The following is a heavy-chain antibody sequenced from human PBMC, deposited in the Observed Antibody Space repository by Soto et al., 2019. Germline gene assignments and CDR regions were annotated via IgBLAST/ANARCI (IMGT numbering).Heavy chain of an antibody. Sequence: QVQLVESGGGVVQPGRSLRLSCAASGFTFSSYAMHWVRQAPGKGLEWVAVISYDGSNKYYADSVKGRFTISRDNSKNTLYLQMNSLRAEDTAVYYCARDLRGVIKGLFGYWGQGTLVTVSS. V-gene: IGHV3-30-3*01. CDR2: ISYDGSNK. CDR1: GFTFSSYA. D-gene: IGHD3-10*01. J-gene: IGHJ4*02. CDR3: ARDLRGVIKGLFGY.